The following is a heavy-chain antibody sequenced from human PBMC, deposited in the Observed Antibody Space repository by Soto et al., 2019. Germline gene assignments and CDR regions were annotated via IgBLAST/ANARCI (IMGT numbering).Heavy chain of an antibody. Sequence: ASVKVSCKASGYSFMRYGISWVRQAPGQGLEWMGWISTYNSNEKYAQKFQGRVTLTIDTSTNTAYMELRSLTPDDTAVYYCAREGYCSSGSCALYPHDYSGMDFGGQGPTVPVSS. J-gene: IGHJ6*02. CDR3: AREGYCSSGSCALYPHDYSGMDF. CDR1: GYSFMRYG. CDR2: ISTYNSNE. D-gene: IGHD2-15*01. V-gene: IGHV1-18*01.